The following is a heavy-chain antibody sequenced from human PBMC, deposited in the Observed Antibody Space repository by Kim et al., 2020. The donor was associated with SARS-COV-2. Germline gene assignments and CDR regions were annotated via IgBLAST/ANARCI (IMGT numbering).Heavy chain of an antibody. V-gene: IGHV4-4*07. Sequence: SETLSLTCTVSGGSISSYYWSWIRQPAGKGLEWIGRIYTSGSTNYNPSLKSRVTMSVDTSKNQFSLKLSSVTAADTAVYYCARDEGLGYCSSTSCYFWFDPWGQGTLVTVSS. CDR2: IYTSGST. J-gene: IGHJ5*02. CDR3: ARDEGLGYCSSTSCYFWFDP. D-gene: IGHD2-2*01. CDR1: GGSISSYY.